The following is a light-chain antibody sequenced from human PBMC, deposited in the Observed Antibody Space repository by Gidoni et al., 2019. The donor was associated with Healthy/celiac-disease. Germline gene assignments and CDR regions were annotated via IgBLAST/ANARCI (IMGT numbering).Light chain of an antibody. CDR1: KSVSSN. J-gene: IGKJ4*01. CDR2: GAS. CDR3: QQYNNWPPLT. Sequence: EIVMTQSPATLSVSPGERATPYCRASKSVSSNLDWYQQKPGQAPRLLISGASTSATGIPSRFSGSGSGTEFTLTIRSLQSEDFAVYYCQQYNNWPPLTFGGGTKVEIK. V-gene: IGKV3-15*01.